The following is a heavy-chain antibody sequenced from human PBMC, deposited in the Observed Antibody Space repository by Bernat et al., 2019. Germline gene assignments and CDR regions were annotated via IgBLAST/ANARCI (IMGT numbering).Heavy chain of an antibody. CDR3: VKALHYVWGSYY. Sequence: QVQLVESGGGVVQPGRSLRLSCAASGFTFSSYGMHWVRQAPGKGLEWVAVISYDGSNKYYADSVKGRFTISRDNSKNTLYLQMNSLRAEDTAVYYCVKALHYVWGSYYWGQGTLVTVSS. J-gene: IGHJ4*02. CDR1: GFTFSSYG. D-gene: IGHD3-16*01. V-gene: IGHV3-30*18. CDR2: ISYDGSNK.